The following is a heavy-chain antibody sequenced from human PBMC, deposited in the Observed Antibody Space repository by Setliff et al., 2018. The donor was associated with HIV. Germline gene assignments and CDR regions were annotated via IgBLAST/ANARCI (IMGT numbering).Heavy chain of an antibody. CDR2: IHYNEKT. Sequence: TLSLTCTVSGGSASNSRYYWAWIRQPPGKGLEYIGSIHYNEKTYYNPSLKSRVTISIDTSKNQFSLKLTSVTAADTAVYYCASRVYYYDSNNFLREEGFDPWGQGTLVTVSS. CDR3: ASRVYYYDSNNFLREEGFDP. CDR1: GGSASNSRYY. D-gene: IGHD3-22*01. J-gene: IGHJ5*02. V-gene: IGHV4-39*01.